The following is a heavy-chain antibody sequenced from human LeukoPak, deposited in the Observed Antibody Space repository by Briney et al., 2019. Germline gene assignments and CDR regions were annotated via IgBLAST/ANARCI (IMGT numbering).Heavy chain of an antibody. Sequence: ASVKVSCKASGYTFTSYGISWVRQAPGQGLEWMGWINPNSGGTNYAQKFQGWVTMTRDTSISTAYMELSRLRSDDTAVYYCARESSSSGWYRKFDYWGQGTLVTVSS. J-gene: IGHJ4*02. CDR1: GYTFTSYG. CDR3: ARESSSSGWYRKFDY. CDR2: INPNSGGT. V-gene: IGHV1-2*04. D-gene: IGHD6-19*01.